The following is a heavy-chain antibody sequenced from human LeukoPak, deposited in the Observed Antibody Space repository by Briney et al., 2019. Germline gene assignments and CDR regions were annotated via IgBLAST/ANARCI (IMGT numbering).Heavy chain of an antibody. V-gene: IGHV3-7*01. CDR3: VRWGVEAGMDC. D-gene: IGHD3-10*01. CDR1: GFTFSNYW. J-gene: IGHJ4*02. Sequence: GGSLRLSCEGSGFTFSNYWMGWVRQAPGKGLEWVADINPDGSDTTYVDSVKGRFIISRDNAKKSLLLQMNSLRVEETSVYYCVRWGVEAGMDCWGQGSLVTVSS. CDR2: INPDGSDT.